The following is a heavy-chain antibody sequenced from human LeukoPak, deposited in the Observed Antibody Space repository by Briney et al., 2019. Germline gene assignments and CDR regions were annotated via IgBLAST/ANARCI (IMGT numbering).Heavy chain of an antibody. CDR1: GGSISNYY. Sequence: ASETLSLTCTVSGGSISNYYWSWIRQPPGKGLEWIGHFYYSGSTNYNPSLESRVTISVDTSKNQFSLKLSSVTAADTAVYYCSSSRSPIYYGMDVWGQGTTVTVSS. J-gene: IGHJ6*02. V-gene: IGHV4-59*12. CDR3: SSSRSPIYYGMDV. CDR2: FYYSGST.